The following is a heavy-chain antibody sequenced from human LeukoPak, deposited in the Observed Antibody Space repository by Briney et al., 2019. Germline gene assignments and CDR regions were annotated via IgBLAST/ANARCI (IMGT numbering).Heavy chain of an antibody. V-gene: IGHV1-46*01. D-gene: IGHD2-8*01. CDR3: ARGTVYVDY. CDR1: GYTFTSYY. CDR2: INPSGGST. Sequence: ASLKVSCKASGYTFTSYYMHWVRQAPGQGLEWMGIINPSGGSTSYAQKLQGRVTMTTDTSTSTAYMELRSLRSDDTAVYYCARGTVYVDYWGQGTLVTVSS. J-gene: IGHJ4*02.